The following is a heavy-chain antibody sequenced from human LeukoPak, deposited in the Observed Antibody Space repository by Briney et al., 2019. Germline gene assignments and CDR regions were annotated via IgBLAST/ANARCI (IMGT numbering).Heavy chain of an antibody. D-gene: IGHD1-26*01. CDR3: ARHYSAVGASPKYYYYYGMDV. CDR2: MNPNNGNT. Sequence: GASVKVSCKASGFTFTRYDINWVRQASGQGLEWMGWMNPNNGNTGYAQKFQGRVTMTRDTYTSTAYMELRGLRPEDTAVYYCARHYSAVGASPKYYYYYGMDVWGQGTTVTVSS. CDR1: GFTFTRYD. V-gene: IGHV1-8*01. J-gene: IGHJ6*02.